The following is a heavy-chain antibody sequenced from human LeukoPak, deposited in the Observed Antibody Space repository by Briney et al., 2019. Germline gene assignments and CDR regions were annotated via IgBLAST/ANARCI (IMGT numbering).Heavy chain of an antibody. CDR2: IYYSGST. CDR1: GGSISSYY. V-gene: IGHV4-59*01. CDR3: ARLHPPTSFDY. Sequence: SETLSLTCTASGGSISSYYWSWIRQPPGKGLEWIGYIYYSGSTNYNPSLKSRVTISVDTSKNQFPLKLSSVTAADTAVYYCARLHPPTSFDYWGQGTLVTVSS. J-gene: IGHJ4*02.